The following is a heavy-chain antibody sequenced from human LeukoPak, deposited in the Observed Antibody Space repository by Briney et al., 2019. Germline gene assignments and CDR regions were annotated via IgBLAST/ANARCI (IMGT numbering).Heavy chain of an antibody. J-gene: IGHJ4*02. CDR1: GYTFTSYY. CDR3: ARGTTYSSSLTGPNSSGYDY. V-gene: IGHV1-46*01. Sequence: ASVKVSCKASGYTFTSYYMHWVRQAPGQGLEWMGIINPSGGSTSYAQKFQGRVTMTRDTSTSTVYMELSSLRSEDTAVYYCARGTTYSSSLTGPNSSGYDYWGQGTLVTASS. CDR2: INPSGGST. D-gene: IGHD6-13*01.